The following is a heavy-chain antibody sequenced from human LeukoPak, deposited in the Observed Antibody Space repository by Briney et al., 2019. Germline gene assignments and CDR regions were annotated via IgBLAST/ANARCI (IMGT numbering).Heavy chain of an antibody. Sequence: GGSLRLSCAASGFTFSDYHMTWIRQAPGKGLEWVSYMSSSSLTIYYADSVKGRFTISRDNAKNSLYLQMNSLRAEDTAVYYCARTGYPYGFDYWGQGTLVTVSS. J-gene: IGHJ4*02. CDR1: GFTFSDYH. D-gene: IGHD5-12*01. CDR3: ARTGYPYGFDY. V-gene: IGHV3-11*04. CDR2: MSSSSLTI.